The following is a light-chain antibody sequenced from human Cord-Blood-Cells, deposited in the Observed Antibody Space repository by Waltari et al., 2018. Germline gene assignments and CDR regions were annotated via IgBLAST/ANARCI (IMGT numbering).Light chain of an antibody. CDR1: QSISSY. V-gene: IGKV1-39*01. CDR3: QQSYSTLYT. Sequence: DIEMTRSPSSLSASVGDRVTITCRGSQSISSYLNWYQQKPGKAPKLLIYAASSLQSGVPSRFSGSGSGTDFTLTISSLQPEDFATYYCQQSYSTLYTFGPGTKVDIK. CDR2: AAS. J-gene: IGKJ3*01.